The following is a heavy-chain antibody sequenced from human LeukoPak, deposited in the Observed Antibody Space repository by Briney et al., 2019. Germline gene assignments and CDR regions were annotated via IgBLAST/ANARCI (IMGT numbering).Heavy chain of an antibody. D-gene: IGHD5-18*01. V-gene: IGHV4-39*01. CDR1: GGSISSSSYY. CDR2: IYYSGST. CDR3: ATPSLYNYGLDY. J-gene: IGHJ4*02. Sequence: SETLSLTCTVSGGSISSSSYYWGWIRQPPGKGLEWIGSIYYSGSTYYNPSLKSRVTISVDTSKNQFSLKLSSVTAADTAVYYCATPSLYNYGLDYWGQGTLVTVSS.